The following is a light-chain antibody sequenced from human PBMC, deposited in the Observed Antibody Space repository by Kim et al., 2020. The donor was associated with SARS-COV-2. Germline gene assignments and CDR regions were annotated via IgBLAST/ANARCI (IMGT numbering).Light chain of an antibody. CDR3: QQSYLTPFT. CDR1: QSISSH. CDR2: AAS. Sequence: DIQMTQSPSSLSASVGDRVTITCQTTQSISSHLNWYQQKPGRAPKLLISAASTLQGGVPSRFSGSGSETDFTLTISSLQPEDFATYFCQQSYLTPFTFGPGTKVDIK. V-gene: IGKV1-39*01. J-gene: IGKJ3*01.